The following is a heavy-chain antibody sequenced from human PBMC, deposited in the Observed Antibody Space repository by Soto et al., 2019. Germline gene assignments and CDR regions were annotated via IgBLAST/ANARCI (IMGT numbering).Heavy chain of an antibody. Sequence: EMQLVESGGGLVQPGGSLKLSCAASGFTFSSYWMHWVRQAPGKGLVWVSRINSDGSSTSYADSVKGRFTISRDNAKNTLYLQMNSLRAEDTAVYYCASGGSDFSAEVQHWGQGTLVTVSS. CDR2: INSDGSST. V-gene: IGHV3-74*02. CDR3: ASGGSDFSAEVQH. CDR1: GFTFSSYW. D-gene: IGHD3-3*01. J-gene: IGHJ1*01.